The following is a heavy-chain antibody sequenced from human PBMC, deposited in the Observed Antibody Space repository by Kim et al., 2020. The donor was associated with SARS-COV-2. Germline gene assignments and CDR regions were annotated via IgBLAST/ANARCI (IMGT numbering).Heavy chain of an antibody. V-gene: IGHV1-3*04. J-gene: IGHJ4*02. CDR1: GYTLTNHG. Sequence: ASVKVSCKASGYTLTNHGMHWARQAPGQGLEWMGWIDTGNGNTEYSEKSQGRVTITRDTSASTVYMDLSSLRSEDTAMYYCARDQGGCTWYWDFWGQGTL. D-gene: IGHD6-13*01. CDR3: ARDQGGCTWYWDF. CDR2: IDTGNGNT.